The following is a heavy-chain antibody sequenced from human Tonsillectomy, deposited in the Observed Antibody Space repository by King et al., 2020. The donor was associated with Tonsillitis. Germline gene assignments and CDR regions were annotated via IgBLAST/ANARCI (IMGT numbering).Heavy chain of an antibody. D-gene: IGHD4-11*01. CDR3: AKELNDYSYYYYAMDV. J-gene: IGHJ6*02. CDR1: GFIFVSFV. Sequence: VQLVESGGGVVQPGKSLRLSFRAPGFIFVSFVIHWFRQAPGKGLEWLPVMSYDGNHEFFAASVKGRFTLSRDNSNNTLHLQMNSLRADDTAVYYCAKELNDYSYYYYAMDVWGQGTTVTVSS. V-gene: IGHV3-30*18. CDR2: MSYDGNHE.